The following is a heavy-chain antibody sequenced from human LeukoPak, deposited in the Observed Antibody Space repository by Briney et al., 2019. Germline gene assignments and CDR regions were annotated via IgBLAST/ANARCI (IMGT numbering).Heavy chain of an antibody. J-gene: IGHJ4*02. CDR3: AKGGTAVAG. CDR2: ISGSGGST. V-gene: IGHV3-23*01. CDR1: GGSFSGYY. D-gene: IGHD6-19*01. Sequence: ETLSLTCAVYGGSFSGYYWSWIRQPPGKGLEWVSAISGSGGSTYYADSVKGRFTISRDNSKNTLYLQMNSLRAEDTAVYYCAKGGTAVAGWGQGTLVTVSS.